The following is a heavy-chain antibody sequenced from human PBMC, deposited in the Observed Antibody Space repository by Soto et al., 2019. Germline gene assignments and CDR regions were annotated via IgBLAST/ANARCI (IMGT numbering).Heavy chain of an antibody. CDR2: IGSDGST. CDR1: GFPFSRHA. V-gene: IGHV3-23*01. CDR3: AKDPYNHRFDS. D-gene: IGHD1-1*01. Sequence: EVHLLESGGDFVPPGGSLRLSCAASGFPFSRHAMAWVRRAAGRGLEWVATIGSDGSTYHAESVKGRFSVSRDNYGNMLHLQLNSLRVEDTGIYYCAKDPYNHRFDSWGQGTLVTVSS. J-gene: IGHJ4*02.